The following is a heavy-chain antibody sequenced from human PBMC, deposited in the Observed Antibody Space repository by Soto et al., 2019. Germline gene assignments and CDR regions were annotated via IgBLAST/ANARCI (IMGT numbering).Heavy chain of an antibody. Sequence: QAQLHESGPGLVKPSETLSLSCTVSGASVNSNYWSWIRQSPGKGLEWIGYIDHRGTTNYNPSLKSRVTISSDTPKNQFSLRLSSVTAVDTAVYYCATGGGWLPDTWGQGTLVTVSS. J-gene: IGHJ4*02. CDR2: IDHRGTT. D-gene: IGHD5-12*01. V-gene: IGHV4-59*02. CDR3: ATGGGWLPDT. CDR1: GASVNSNY.